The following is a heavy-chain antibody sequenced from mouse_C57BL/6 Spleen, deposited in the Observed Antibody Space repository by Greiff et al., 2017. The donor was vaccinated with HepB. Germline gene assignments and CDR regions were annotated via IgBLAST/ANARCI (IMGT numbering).Heavy chain of an antibody. D-gene: IGHD1-1*01. CDR3: ARKDGSRLFDY. CDR2: IYPVDGDT. V-gene: IGHV1-80*01. CDR1: GYAFSSYW. Sequence: VQLQQSGAELVKPGASVKISCKASGYAFSSYWMNWVKQRPGKGLAWIGQIYPVDGDTNYNGKFKGKATLTADKSSSTAYMPLGSLTSADSAVYFCARKDGSRLFDYWGQGTTLTVAS. J-gene: IGHJ2*01.